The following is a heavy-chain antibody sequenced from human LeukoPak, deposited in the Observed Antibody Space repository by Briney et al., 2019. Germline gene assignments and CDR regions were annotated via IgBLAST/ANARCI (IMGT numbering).Heavy chain of an antibody. Sequence: GGSLRLSCAASGFTFSSYGMHWVRQAPGKGLEWVAVISYDGSSKYYADSVKGRFTISRDNSKNTLYLQMNSLRAEDTAVYYCAKEPGSGWYYFDYWGQGTLVTVSS. V-gene: IGHV3-30*18. J-gene: IGHJ4*02. CDR1: GFTFSSYG. CDR3: AKEPGSGWYYFDY. D-gene: IGHD6-19*01. CDR2: ISYDGSSK.